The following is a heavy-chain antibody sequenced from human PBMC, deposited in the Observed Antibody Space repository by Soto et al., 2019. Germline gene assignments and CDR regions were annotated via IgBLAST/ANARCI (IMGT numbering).Heavy chain of an antibody. CDR3: AKDLYYDFWSGYYGIDY. CDR2: ISGSGGST. CDR1: GFTFSSYA. V-gene: IGHV3-23*01. Sequence: GGSLRLSCAASGFTFSSYAMSWVRQAPGKGLEWVSAISGSGGSTYYADSVKGRFTISRDNSKNTLYLQMNSLRAEDTAVYYCAKDLYYDFWSGYYGIDYWGQGTLVTVSS. J-gene: IGHJ4*02. D-gene: IGHD3-3*01.